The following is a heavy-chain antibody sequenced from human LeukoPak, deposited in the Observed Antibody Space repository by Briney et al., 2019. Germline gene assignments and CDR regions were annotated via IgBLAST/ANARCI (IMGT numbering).Heavy chain of an antibody. V-gene: IGHV3-49*04. CDR1: GFTFSSYA. CDR2: IRSKPYGGTT. D-gene: IGHD6-19*01. Sequence: GGSLRLSCAASGFTFSSYAMHWVRQAPGKGLEWVSFIRSKPYGGTTEYAASVKGRSTISRDDSKSIAYLQMNSLKTEDTAVYYCTRLSSSVPFDYWGQGTLVTVSS. CDR3: TRLSSSVPFDY. J-gene: IGHJ4*02.